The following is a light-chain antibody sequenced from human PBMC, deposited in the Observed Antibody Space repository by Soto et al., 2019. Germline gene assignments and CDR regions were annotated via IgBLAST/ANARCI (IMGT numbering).Light chain of an antibody. CDR3: QQSYSTPYT. V-gene: IGKV1-39*01. CDR2: AVP. Sequence: DIQMTQSPSSLSASVGDRVTITCRASQSITSYLNWYQQKPGKAPKLLIYAVPSLQSGVPSRFRGSGSGTDFTPTISTMQPQDFATYYCQQSYSTPYTFGQGTKLEIK. J-gene: IGKJ2*01. CDR1: QSITSY.